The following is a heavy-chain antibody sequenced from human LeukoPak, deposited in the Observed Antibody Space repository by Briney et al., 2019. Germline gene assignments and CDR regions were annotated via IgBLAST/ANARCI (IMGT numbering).Heavy chain of an antibody. D-gene: IGHD4-17*01. V-gene: IGHV1-18*01. J-gene: IGHJ4*02. CDR1: GYTFTSYG. CDR2: ISTYTGNT. Sequence: ASVKVSCKASGYTFTSYGISWVRQVPGQGLEWMGRISTYTGNTNYAQKLQGRVTMTTDTSTSTAYMELRSLTSDDTAMYYCARDYGSVYWGQGTLVTVSP. CDR3: ARDYGSVY.